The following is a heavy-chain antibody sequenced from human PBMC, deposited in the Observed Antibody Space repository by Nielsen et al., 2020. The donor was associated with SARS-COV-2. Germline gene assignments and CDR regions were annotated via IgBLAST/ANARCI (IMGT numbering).Heavy chain of an antibody. CDR2: ISWNSGSI. CDR3: AKDYYGSGSYMDY. CDR1: GFTFSSYA. D-gene: IGHD3-10*01. Sequence: GGSLRLSCAASGFTFSSYAMHWVRQAPGKGLEWVSGISWNSGSIGYADSVKGRFTISRDNAKNSLYLQMNSLRAEDTALYYCAKDYYGSGSYMDYWGQGTLVTVSS. V-gene: IGHV3-9*01. J-gene: IGHJ4*02.